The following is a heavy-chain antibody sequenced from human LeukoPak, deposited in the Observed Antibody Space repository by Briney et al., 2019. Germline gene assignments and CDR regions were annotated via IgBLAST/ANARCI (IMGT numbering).Heavy chain of an antibody. J-gene: IGHJ4*02. CDR1: GGSISSYY. D-gene: IGHD6-13*01. CDR3: ARAPPRGYSSSWYHDY. V-gene: IGHV4-59*01. Sequence: SETLSLTCTVSGGSISSYYWSWIRQPPGKGLEWIGYIYYSGSTNYNPSLKSRATISVDTSKNQFSLKLSSVTAADTAVYYCARAPPRGYSSSWYHDYWGQGTLVTVSS. CDR2: IYYSGST.